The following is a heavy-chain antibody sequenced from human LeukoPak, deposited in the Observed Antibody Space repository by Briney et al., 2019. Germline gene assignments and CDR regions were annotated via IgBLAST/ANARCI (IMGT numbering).Heavy chain of an antibody. Sequence: PSETLSLTCAVYGGSFSGYYWSWIRQPPGKGLEWIGEINHSGSTNYSPSLKSRVTISVDTSENQFSLKLSSVTAADTAVYYCARSNPISSSLNHFDSWGQGTLVTVSS. D-gene: IGHD3-16*02. CDR3: ARSNPISSSLNHFDS. J-gene: IGHJ4*02. CDR2: INHSGST. V-gene: IGHV4-34*01. CDR1: GGSFSGYY.